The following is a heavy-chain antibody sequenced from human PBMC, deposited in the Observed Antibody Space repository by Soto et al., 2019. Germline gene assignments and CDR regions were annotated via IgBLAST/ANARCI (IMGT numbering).Heavy chain of an antibody. J-gene: IGHJ3*02. D-gene: IGHD6-13*01. V-gene: IGHV4-31*03. Sequence: LSLTCTVSGGSISSGGYYWSWIRQHPGKGLEWIGYIYYSGSTYYNPSLKGRVTISVDTSKNQFSLKLSSVTAADTAVYYCARAIAAAGTATFDIWGQGTMVTVSS. CDR3: ARAIAAAGTATFDI. CDR1: GGSISSGGYY. CDR2: IYYSGST.